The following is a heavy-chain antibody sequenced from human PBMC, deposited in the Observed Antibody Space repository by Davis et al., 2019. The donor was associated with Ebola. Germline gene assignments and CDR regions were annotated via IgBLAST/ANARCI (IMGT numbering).Heavy chain of an antibody. CDR1: GYTFTNYG. CDR3: ARGGTGIDYYYYGMDV. D-gene: IGHD1-1*01. V-gene: IGHV1-18*01. CDR2: ISAYNGNT. J-gene: IGHJ6*02. Sequence: AASVKVSCKASGYTFTNYGISWVRQAPGQGLEWMGWISAYNGNTNYAQKLQGRVTMTTDTSTSTAYMELRSLRSDDTAVYYCARGGTGIDYYYYGMDVWGQGTTVTVSS.